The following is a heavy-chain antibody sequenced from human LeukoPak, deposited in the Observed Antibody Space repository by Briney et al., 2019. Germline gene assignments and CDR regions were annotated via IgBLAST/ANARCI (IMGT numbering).Heavy chain of an antibody. V-gene: IGHV4-4*02. CDR3: AIFMGTVTTPYFDY. J-gene: IGHJ4*02. CDR1: GGSISSSNW. Sequence: SGXLSLPCAVSGGSISSSNWWRWVRQPPGKGLEWIGEIYHSGSTNYNPSLKSRVTISVDKSKNQFSLKLSSVTAADTAVYYCAIFMGTVTTPYFDYWGQGTLVTVSS. CDR2: IYHSGST. D-gene: IGHD4-17*01.